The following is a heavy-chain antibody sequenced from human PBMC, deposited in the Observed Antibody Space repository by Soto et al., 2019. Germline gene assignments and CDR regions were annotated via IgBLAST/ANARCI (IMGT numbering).Heavy chain of an antibody. V-gene: IGHV1-69*13. CDR3: AVTRRYDNFDYHRDGFNF. D-gene: IGHD3-22*01. J-gene: IGHJ3*01. CDR1: GCTFRSYA. Sequence: SVKVSCQASGCTFRSYAISWVRQPPGQGLEWMGGIIAIFGTANYAQKFQGRVTITADEYTSTAYMELSSVRYEDTDVYFCAVTRRYDNFDYHRDGFNFWGQGTMVTVSS. CDR2: IIAIFGTA.